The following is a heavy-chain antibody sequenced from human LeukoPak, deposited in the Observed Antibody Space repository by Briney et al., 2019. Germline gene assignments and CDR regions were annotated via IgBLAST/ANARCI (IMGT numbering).Heavy chain of an antibody. CDR3: ARRGVFNDFDY. CDR2: IHPGDSGI. Sequence: GESLKISCKGSGYNFTSYWIGWVRQMSGKGLEWMGIIHPGDSGIKYSPSFQGQVTISADKSIGTAYLQWGSLKASDTARYYYARRGVFNDFDYWGQGTLVTVSS. J-gene: IGHJ4*02. D-gene: IGHD3-10*01. V-gene: IGHV5-51*01. CDR1: GYNFTSYW.